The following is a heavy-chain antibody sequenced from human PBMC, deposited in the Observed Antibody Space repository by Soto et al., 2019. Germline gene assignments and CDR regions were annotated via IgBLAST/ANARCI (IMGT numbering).Heavy chain of an antibody. CDR2: ISGTGDSS. CDR3: AKESRSSAVTATRVYGMDV. V-gene: IGHV3-23*01. CDR1: GFTFGSYA. Sequence: EVQLLESGGGLVQPGGSLRLSCAASGFTFGSYAMSWVRQAPGKGLEWVSLISGTGDSSEYVNSVKGRFTISRDYSKTTVFLQMNTLRNEDTAVYYCAKESRSSAVTATRVYGMDVWGQGTTVTVSS. D-gene: IGHD2-21*02. J-gene: IGHJ6*02.